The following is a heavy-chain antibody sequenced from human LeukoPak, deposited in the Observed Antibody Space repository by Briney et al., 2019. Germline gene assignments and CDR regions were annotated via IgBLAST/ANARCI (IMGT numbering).Heavy chain of an antibody. CDR2: INHSGST. CDR1: GGSFSGYH. Sequence: SETLSLTCAVYGGSFSGYHWSWIRQPPGKGLEWIGEINHSGSTNYNPSLKSRVTISVDTSKNQFSLKLSSVTAADTAVYYCANSDYYDSSGYLPLWVYWGQGTLVTVSS. J-gene: IGHJ4*02. CDR3: ANSDYYDSSGYLPLWVY. V-gene: IGHV4-34*01. D-gene: IGHD3-22*01.